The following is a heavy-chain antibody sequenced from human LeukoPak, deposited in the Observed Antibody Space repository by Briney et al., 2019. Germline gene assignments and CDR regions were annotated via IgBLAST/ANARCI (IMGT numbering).Heavy chain of an antibody. Sequence: GALILSCSASAVSFISYAMCWVRQAPGRGLEWGSAIIGSGGSTYYADSLKGRFTISRDNSKNKLYLQMNSLRAEDTAVYYCAKDPLGQQPDAFDIWGQGTMVTVSS. J-gene: IGHJ3*02. CDR3: AKDPLGQQPDAFDI. D-gene: IGHD6-13*01. CDR2: IIGSGGST. V-gene: IGHV3-23*01. CDR1: AVSFISYA.